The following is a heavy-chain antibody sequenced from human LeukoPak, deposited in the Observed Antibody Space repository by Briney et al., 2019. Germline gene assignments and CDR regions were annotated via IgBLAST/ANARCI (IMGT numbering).Heavy chain of an antibody. J-gene: IGHJ4*02. CDR2: INHSGST. CDR1: GGSFSGYY. CDR3: ARRVKRITIFGVVTSYYFDY. D-gene: IGHD3-3*01. V-gene: IGHV4-34*01. Sequence: SETLSLTCAVYGGSFSGYYWSWIRQPPGKGLEWIGEINHSGSTNYNPSLKSRVTISVDTSKNQFSLKLSSVTAADTAVYYCARRVKRITIFGVVTSYYFDYWGQGTLVTVSS.